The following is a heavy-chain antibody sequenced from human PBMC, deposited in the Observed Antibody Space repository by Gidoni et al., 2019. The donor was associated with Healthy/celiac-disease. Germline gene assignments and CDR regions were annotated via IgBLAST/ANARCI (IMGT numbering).Heavy chain of an antibody. V-gene: IGHV3-30-3*01. CDR1: GFTFSSYA. Sequence: QVQLVESGGGVVQPGRFLRLSCAASGFTFSSYAMHWVRQAPGKGLEWVAVISYDGSNKYYADSVKGRFTISRDNSKNTLYLQMNSLRAEDTAVYYCARVAYDFWSGALDYWGQGTLVTVSS. CDR3: ARVAYDFWSGALDY. J-gene: IGHJ4*02. D-gene: IGHD3-3*01. CDR2: ISYDGSNK.